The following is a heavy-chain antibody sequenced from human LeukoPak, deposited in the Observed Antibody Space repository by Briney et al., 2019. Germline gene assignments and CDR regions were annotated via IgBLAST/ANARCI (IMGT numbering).Heavy chain of an antibody. Sequence: GGSLRLSCAASGFIFSSYEMNWVRQAPGKGLEWVSYISSSGSTIYYADSVKGRFTISRDNAKNSLYLQMNSLRAEDTAVYYCARDLVTQIIDYWGQGTLVTVSS. CDR3: ARDLVTQIIDY. J-gene: IGHJ4*02. V-gene: IGHV3-48*03. D-gene: IGHD3-9*01. CDR1: GFIFSSYE. CDR2: ISSSGSTI.